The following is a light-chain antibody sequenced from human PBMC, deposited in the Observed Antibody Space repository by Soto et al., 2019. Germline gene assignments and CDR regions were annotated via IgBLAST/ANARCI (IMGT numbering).Light chain of an antibody. Sequence: DFVMTQSPRALPVTLGQPSSISFMSSQMLVHSDGIAYFSWFQQRPGRSPRRLIYKVSNRDSGVPARFSGSGSGTDFALKISRVEAEDVGVYYCMQGTHWPITFGQGARLEIK. V-gene: IGKV2-30*02. CDR3: MQGTHWPIT. CDR1: QMLVHSDGIAY. CDR2: KVS. J-gene: IGKJ5*01.